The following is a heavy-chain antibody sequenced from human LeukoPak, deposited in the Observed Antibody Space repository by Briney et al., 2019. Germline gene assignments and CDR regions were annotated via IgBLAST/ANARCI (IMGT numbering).Heavy chain of an antibody. CDR2: ISTNSGGT. D-gene: IGHD3-3*01. V-gene: IGHV1-2*06. J-gene: IGHJ4*02. Sequence: SVKLSCKPSRYTFTGYYMHWGRQAPRHELGWMGRISTNSGGTNYAQKVQGRVTMTRDTSISTAYMELSRLRSDDTAVYYCAREYSEWSFDYWGQGTLVTVSS. CDR3: AREYSEWSFDY. CDR1: RYTFTGYY.